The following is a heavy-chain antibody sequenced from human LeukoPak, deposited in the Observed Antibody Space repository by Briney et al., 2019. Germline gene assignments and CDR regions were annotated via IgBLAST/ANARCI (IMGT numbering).Heavy chain of an antibody. CDR3: ARVSYCGADCEAFDI. D-gene: IGHD2-21*02. V-gene: IGHV4-61*02. CDR2: IYTSGST. CDR1: GGSISSGSYY. J-gene: IGHJ3*02. Sequence: SETLSLTCTVSGGSISSGSYYWSWIRQPAGKGLEWIGRIYTSGSTNYNPSLKSRVTISVDTSKKQFSLRLRSVTAADTAVYYCARVSYCGADCEAFDIWGQGTLVTVSS.